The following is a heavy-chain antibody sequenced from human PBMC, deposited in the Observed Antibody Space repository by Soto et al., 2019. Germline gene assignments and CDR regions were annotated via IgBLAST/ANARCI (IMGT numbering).Heavy chain of an antibody. CDR3: ARGLVTYYYESSGYSRRLYFDY. CDR1: GGSFSRYY. Sequence: QVQLQQWGAGLLKPSETLSLTCAVYGGSFSRYYWSWIRQPPGKGLEWIGEINHSGSTNYKPSLKSRVTISLDTSKNHSPLKLRSVTAADTAVYSCARGLVTYYYESSGYSRRLYFDYWGQGTLVTVSS. CDR2: INHSGST. J-gene: IGHJ4*02. D-gene: IGHD3-22*01. V-gene: IGHV4-34*01.